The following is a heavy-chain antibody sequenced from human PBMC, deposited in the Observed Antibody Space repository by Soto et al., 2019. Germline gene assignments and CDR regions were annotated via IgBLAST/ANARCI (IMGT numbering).Heavy chain of an antibody. Sequence: ASVKVSCKASGYTFTSYYMHWVRQAPGQGLEWMGIINPSGGSTSYAQKFQGRVTMTRDTSTSTVYMELSSLRSEDTAVYYCARDEPPDYNLYYYGMDVWGQGTTVTVSS. V-gene: IGHV1-46*01. D-gene: IGHD4-4*01. CDR1: GYTFTSYY. CDR3: ARDEPPDYNLYYYGMDV. CDR2: INPSGGST. J-gene: IGHJ6*02.